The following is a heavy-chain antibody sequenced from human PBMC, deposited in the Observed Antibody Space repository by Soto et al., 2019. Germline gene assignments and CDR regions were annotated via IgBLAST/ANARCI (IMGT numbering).Heavy chain of an antibody. Sequence: SETLSLTCTVSGGSISSYYWSWIRQSPGKGLEWIGHIYYSGSTNYNPSLKSRVTMSVDTSKQEFSLKLTSVTAADTAVYYCASLVYDSAGYYYFDYWGQGTPVTVSS. D-gene: IGHD3-22*01. V-gene: IGHV4-59*08. CDR3: ASLVYDSAGYYYFDY. CDR1: GGSISSYY. J-gene: IGHJ4*02. CDR2: IYYSGST.